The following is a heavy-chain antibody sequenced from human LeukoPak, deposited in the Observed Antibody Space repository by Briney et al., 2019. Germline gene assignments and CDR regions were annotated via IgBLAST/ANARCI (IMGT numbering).Heavy chain of an antibody. V-gene: IGHV4-59*01. D-gene: IGHD6-13*01. J-gene: IGHJ4*02. CDR2: IYDSETT. Sequence: GSLSLTCTVSGGSFSSYYWSWIRQPPGKGLEWIGYIYDSETTNSNPSLKSRVTISLDTSKNQFSLKLSSVTAADTAVYYCATLVGSSNWYYFDYWGQGTLVTVSS. CDR1: GGSFSSYY. CDR3: ATLVGSSNWYYFDY.